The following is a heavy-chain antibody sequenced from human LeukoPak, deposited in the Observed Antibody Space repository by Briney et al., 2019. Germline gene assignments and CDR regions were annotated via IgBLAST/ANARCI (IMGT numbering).Heavy chain of an antibody. Sequence: ASVKVSXKASGYTFTSYYMHWVRQAPGQGLEWMGIINPSGGSTSYAQKFQGRVTMTRDTSTSTVYMELSSLRSEDTAVYYCARGEFNYDILTGYLDYWGQGTLVTVSS. CDR2: INPSGGST. J-gene: IGHJ4*02. CDR3: ARGEFNYDILTGYLDY. V-gene: IGHV1-46*03. CDR1: GYTFTSYY. D-gene: IGHD3-9*01.